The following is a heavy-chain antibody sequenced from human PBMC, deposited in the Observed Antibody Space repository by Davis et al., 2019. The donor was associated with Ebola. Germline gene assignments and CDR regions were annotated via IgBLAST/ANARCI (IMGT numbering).Heavy chain of an antibody. D-gene: IGHD2-15*01. CDR3: ARTYCSGGSCYWIHYDRKLDY. J-gene: IGHJ4*02. CDR1: GGSFSGYY. CDR2: INHSGST. V-gene: IGHV4-34*01. Sequence: PGGSLRLSCAVYGGSFSGYYWSWIRQPPGKGLEWIGEINHSGSTNYNPSLKSRVTISVDTSKNQFSLKLSSVTAADTAVYYCARTYCSGGSCYWIHYDRKLDYWGQGTLVTVSS.